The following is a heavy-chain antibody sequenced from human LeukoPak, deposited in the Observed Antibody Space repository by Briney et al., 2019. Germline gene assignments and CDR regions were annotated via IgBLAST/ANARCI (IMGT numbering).Heavy chain of an antibody. CDR3: ARGNWASHTANY. D-gene: IGHD5-18*01. J-gene: IGHJ4*02. V-gene: IGHV4-34*01. CDR1: GGSFSGYY. Sequence: SETLSLTCAVYGGSFSGYYWSWIRQPPGKGLEWIGEINHSGSTNYNPSLKSRVTISVDTSKNQFSLKLSSVTAADTAVYYCARGNWASHTANYWGQGTLVTVSS. CDR2: INHSGST.